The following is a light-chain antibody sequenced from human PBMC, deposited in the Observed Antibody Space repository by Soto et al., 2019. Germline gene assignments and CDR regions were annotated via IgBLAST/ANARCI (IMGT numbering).Light chain of an antibody. CDR1: QSVSSSY. J-gene: IGKJ5*01. CDR2: GAS. V-gene: IGKV3-20*01. CDR3: QHYDSSLIP. Sequence: EIVLTQSPGTLSLSPGERATLSCRASQSVSSSYLAWYQQKPGQAPRLLIYGASSRATGIPDRFSASGSGTDFTLTISGLELEDFAVYYCQHYDSSLIPFGQGTRLEI.